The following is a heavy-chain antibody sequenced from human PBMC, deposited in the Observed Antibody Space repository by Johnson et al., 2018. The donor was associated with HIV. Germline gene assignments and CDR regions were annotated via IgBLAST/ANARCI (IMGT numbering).Heavy chain of an antibody. V-gene: IGHV3-30*02. Sequence: QVQLVESGGGVVQPGGSPRLSCAASGFIFRSEERQGGREEEGKGREGGEGRGKEGRKKYYAASVKGRFTISRDNSKNTLYLQMNIRRAEDTAVYYCASVYYNILTGYYYDALDMWGQGTMVTVSS. CDR3: ASVYYNILTGYYYDALDM. D-gene: IGHD3-9*01. CDR1: GFIFRSEE. CDR2: RGKEGRKK. J-gene: IGHJ3*02.